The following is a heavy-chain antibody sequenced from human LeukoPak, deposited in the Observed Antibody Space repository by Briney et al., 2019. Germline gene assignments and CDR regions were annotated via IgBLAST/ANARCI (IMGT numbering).Heavy chain of an antibody. D-gene: IGHD6-19*01. CDR2: IRSSSSYI. Sequence: GGSLRLSCAASGFTFSDYYMNWVRQAPGKGLEWVSFIRSSSSYIYYADSVKGRFTISRDNAKNSLYLQMNSLRAEDTAVYYCARPGIAVAGEFFDYWGQGTLVTVSS. J-gene: IGHJ4*02. V-gene: IGHV3-21*01. CDR1: GFTFSDYY. CDR3: ARPGIAVAGEFFDY.